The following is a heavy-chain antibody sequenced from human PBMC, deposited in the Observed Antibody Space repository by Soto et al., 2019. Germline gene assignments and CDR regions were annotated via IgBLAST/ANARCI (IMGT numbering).Heavy chain of an antibody. CDR2: IKTDGSET. D-gene: IGHD3-10*01. CDR1: GFTLSTSW. Sequence: GGSLRLSCAASGFTLSTSWMHWVRQAPGKGLVWVSRIKTDGSETNYVDSVKGRFTVSRDNAKNMMYLQMNSLRVEDTAVYDSDRAVVLGSGSCESWGQGTMVTLCS. CDR3: DRAVVLGSGSCES. V-gene: IGHV3-74*01. J-gene: IGHJ5*02.